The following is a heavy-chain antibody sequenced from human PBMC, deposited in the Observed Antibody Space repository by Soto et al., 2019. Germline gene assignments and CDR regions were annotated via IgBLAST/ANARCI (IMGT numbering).Heavy chain of an antibody. CDR1: VGTFSGYV. CDR2: IIPIFGTA. Sequence: SVKVSCKAFVGTFSGYVISWVRLATGQGLEWMGGIIPIFGTANYAQKFQGRVTITADESTSTAYMELSSLRSEDTAVYYCARGQWLVQVGTTFDYWGQGTLVTVSS. D-gene: IGHD6-19*01. V-gene: IGHV1-69*13. J-gene: IGHJ4*02. CDR3: ARGQWLVQVGTTFDY.